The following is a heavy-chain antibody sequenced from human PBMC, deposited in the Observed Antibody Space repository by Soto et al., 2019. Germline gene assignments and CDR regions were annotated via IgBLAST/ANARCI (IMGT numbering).Heavy chain of an antibody. J-gene: IGHJ4*02. D-gene: IGHD6-6*01. CDR1: GFTFSGYA. V-gene: IGHV3-23*01. CDR2: IHGGGNSA. Sequence: PGGSLRLSCAASGFTFSGYAMSWVRQAPGKGLEWVSVIHGGGNSAYYADSVKGRFTISRDNSKNTLYLQMSSLRGEDTAVYYCAKRSSSSTFDERGQGTLVTVSS. CDR3: AKRSSSSTFDE.